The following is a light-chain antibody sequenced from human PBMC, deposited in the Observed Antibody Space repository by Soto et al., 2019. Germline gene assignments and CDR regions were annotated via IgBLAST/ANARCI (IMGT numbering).Light chain of an antibody. Sequence: AIRMTPSPSSLSASTGDRVTITCRASQGISSYLAWYQQKPGKAPKLLIYAASSLQSGVPSRFSGSGSGTDFTLTISSLQPEDFATYYCQQSYSTPITFGQGTRLEIK. CDR1: QGISSY. CDR2: AAS. J-gene: IGKJ5*01. CDR3: QQSYSTPIT. V-gene: IGKV1-8*01.